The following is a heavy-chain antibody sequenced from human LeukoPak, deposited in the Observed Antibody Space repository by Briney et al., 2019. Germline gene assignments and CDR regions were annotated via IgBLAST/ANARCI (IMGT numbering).Heavy chain of an antibody. Sequence: GGSLRLSCAASGFTFDDYAMHWVRQAPGKGLEWVSLISWDGGSTYYADSVKGRFTISRDNSKNSLYLQMNSLRAEDTALYYCAKAGDCTNGVCYTTYYYMDVWGKGTTLTVSS. V-gene: IGHV3-43D*04. CDR3: AKAGDCTNGVCYTTYYYMDV. CDR2: ISWDGGST. J-gene: IGHJ6*03. CDR1: GFTFDDYA. D-gene: IGHD2-8*01.